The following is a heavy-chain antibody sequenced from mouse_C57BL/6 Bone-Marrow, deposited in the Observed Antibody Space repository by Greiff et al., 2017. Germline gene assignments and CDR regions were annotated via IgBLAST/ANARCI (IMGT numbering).Heavy chain of an antibody. J-gene: IGHJ1*03. V-gene: IGHV1-85*01. Sequence: QVQLQQPGPELVKPGASVKLSCKASGYTFTSYDINWVKQRPGQGLEWIGWIYPRDGSTKYNEKFKGKATLTVDPSSSTAYMELHSLTSEDSAVYFCSRLEFDGSSGDWYFDVGGTGTTVTVSS. D-gene: IGHD1-1*01. CDR1: GYTFTSYD. CDR2: IYPRDGST. CDR3: SRLEFDGSSGDWYFDV.